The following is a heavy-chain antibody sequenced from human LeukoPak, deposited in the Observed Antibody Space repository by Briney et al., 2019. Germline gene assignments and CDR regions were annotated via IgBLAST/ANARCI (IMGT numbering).Heavy chain of an antibody. Sequence: ASVKVSCKASGDTFTGYYVHWVRQAPGQGLEWMGIINPSGGSTSYAQKFQGRVTMTRDTSTSTVYMELSSLRSEDTAVYYCAREVEEEGATFGFDYWGQGTLVTVSS. V-gene: IGHV1-46*01. J-gene: IGHJ4*02. CDR1: GDTFTGYY. CDR3: AREVEEEGATFGFDY. D-gene: IGHD1-26*01. CDR2: INPSGGST.